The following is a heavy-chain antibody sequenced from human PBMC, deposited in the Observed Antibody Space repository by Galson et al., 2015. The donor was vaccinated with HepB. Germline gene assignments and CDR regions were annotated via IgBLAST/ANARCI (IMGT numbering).Heavy chain of an antibody. CDR1: EYTFTSYA. CDR2: INAGNGNT. D-gene: IGHD3-10*01. CDR3: ARVGITMVRGVQGYDY. J-gene: IGHJ4*02. Sequence: SVKVSCKASEYTFTSYAMHWVRQAPGRRLEWMGWINAGNGNTKYSQKFQGRVTISRDTSASTAYMELSSLRSEDTAVYYCARVGITMVRGVQGYDYWGQGTLVTVSS. V-gene: IGHV1-3*01.